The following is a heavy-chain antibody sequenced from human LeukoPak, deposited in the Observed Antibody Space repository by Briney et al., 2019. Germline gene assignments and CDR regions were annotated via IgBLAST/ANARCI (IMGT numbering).Heavy chain of an antibody. Sequence: SSETLSLTCTVSGGSISSSSYYWGWIRQPPGKGLEWIGSIYYSGSTYYNPSLKSRVTISVDTSKNQFSLKLSSVTAADTAVYYCARHGSRIAARPEVGDAFDIWGQGTMVTVSS. V-gene: IGHV4-39*01. CDR3: ARHGSRIAARPEVGDAFDI. CDR1: GGSISSSSYY. D-gene: IGHD6-6*01. J-gene: IGHJ3*02. CDR2: IYYSGST.